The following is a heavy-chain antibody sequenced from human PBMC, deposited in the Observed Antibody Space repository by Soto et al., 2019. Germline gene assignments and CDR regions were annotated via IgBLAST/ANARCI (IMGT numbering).Heavy chain of an antibody. CDR3: AKDGDNSGWSD. CDR2: IRGSGGST. J-gene: IGHJ4*01. V-gene: IGHV3-23*01. D-gene: IGHD6-19*01. CDR1: GFTFSRYD. Sequence: LRLSCAASGFTFSRYDMTWVRQAPGKGLEWVSAIRGSGGSTYYADSVKGRFTISRDNSKNTLYLQMNSLRAEDTAVYYCAKDGDNSGWSDWGQGTLVTVSS.